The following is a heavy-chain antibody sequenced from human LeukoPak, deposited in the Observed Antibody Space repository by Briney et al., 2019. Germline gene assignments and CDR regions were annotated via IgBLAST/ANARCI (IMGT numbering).Heavy chain of an antibody. V-gene: IGHV3-30-3*01. CDR3: AREVSIVVVPAAPPSYMDV. D-gene: IGHD2-2*01. Sequence: PGGSLRLSCAASAFTSNSYAMHWVRQAPGKGLEWVAIISFDGSNKYYADSVKGRFTISRDNSKNTLYLQMNSLRAEDTAVYYCAREVSIVVVPAAPPSYMDVWGKGTTVTVSS. CDR1: AFTSNSYA. J-gene: IGHJ6*03. CDR2: ISFDGSNK.